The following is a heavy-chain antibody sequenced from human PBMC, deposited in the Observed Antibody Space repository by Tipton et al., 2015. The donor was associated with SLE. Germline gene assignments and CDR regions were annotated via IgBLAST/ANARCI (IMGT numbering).Heavy chain of an antibody. Sequence: PGLVKPSETLSLTCTVSGGSISSHYWSWIRQPPGKGLEWIGYISYSETTNYNPSLKSRVTISVDTSKNQFSLELRSVTAADTAVYYCAGAWQGYCSGGTCYVLDYWGQGTLVTVSS. CDR3: AGAWQGYCSGGTCYVLDY. CDR1: GGSISSHY. D-gene: IGHD2-15*01. J-gene: IGHJ4*02. V-gene: IGHV4-59*11. CDR2: ISYSETT.